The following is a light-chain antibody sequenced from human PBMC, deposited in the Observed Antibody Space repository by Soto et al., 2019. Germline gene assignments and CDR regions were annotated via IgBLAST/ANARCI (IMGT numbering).Light chain of an antibody. CDR1: SSNIGSNT. J-gene: IGLJ3*02. CDR2: SNN. V-gene: IGLV1-44*01. Sequence: QAVVTQPPSASGTPGQRVTISCSGSSSNIGSNTVNWYQQLPGTAPTLLIYSNNQRPSGVPDRFSGSKSGTSASLAVNGLQSADEADYYCAAWDDSLNGPLFGGGTKLTVL. CDR3: AAWDDSLNGPL.